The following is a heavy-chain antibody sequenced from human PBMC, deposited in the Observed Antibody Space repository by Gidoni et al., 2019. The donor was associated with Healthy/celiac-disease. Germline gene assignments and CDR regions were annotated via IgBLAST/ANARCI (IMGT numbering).Heavy chain of an antibody. V-gene: IGHV3-30*04. CDR3: ARVIQAWGYYDY. J-gene: IGHJ4*02. CDR2: ISYDGSNQ. D-gene: IGHD3-16*01. CDR1: SFTFSSHA. Sequence: QVQLVEYGGRGVQPGGYLKLSCAASSFTFSSHAMHWVRQAPCKGLALVAVISYDGSNQYYADSVQGRFTISRDNSKNTLFLQMTSLRAEDTAVYYCARVIQAWGYYDYWGQGTLVTVSS.